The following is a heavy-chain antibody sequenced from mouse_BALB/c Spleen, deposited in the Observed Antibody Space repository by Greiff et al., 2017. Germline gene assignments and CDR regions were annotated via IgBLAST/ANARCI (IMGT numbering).Heavy chain of an antibody. Sequence: VQLKESGAELVKPGASVKLSCTASGFNIKDTYMHWVKQRPEQGLEWIGRIDPANGNTKYDPKFQGKATITADTSSNTAYLQLRSLTSEDTAVYYCARALYGSSSFAYWGQGTTLTVSA. CDR2: IDPANGNT. J-gene: IGHJ2*01. D-gene: IGHD1-1*01. CDR1: GFNIKDTY. CDR3: ARALYGSSSFAY. V-gene: IGHV14-3*02.